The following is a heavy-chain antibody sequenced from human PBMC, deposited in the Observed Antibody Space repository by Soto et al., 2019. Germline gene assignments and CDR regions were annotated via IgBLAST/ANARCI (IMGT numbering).Heavy chain of an antibody. V-gene: IGHV4-31*03. CDR3: AGGIAARLDY. Sequence: QVQLQESGPGLVKPSQTLSLTCTVSGGSISSGGYYWSWIRQHPGKGLEWIGYIYYSGSTYYNPSFKSRFNISADTSKTQDSLKLSSVTAAHTAVYYCAGGIAARLDYWGQGTLVTVSS. CDR2: IYYSGST. CDR1: GGSISSGGYY. D-gene: IGHD6-6*01. J-gene: IGHJ4*02.